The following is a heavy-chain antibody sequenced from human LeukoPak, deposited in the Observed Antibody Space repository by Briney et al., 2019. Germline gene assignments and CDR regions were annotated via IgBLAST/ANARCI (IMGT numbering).Heavy chain of an antibody. V-gene: IGHV3-21*03. D-gene: IGHD4-23*01. CDR1: GFTFSSYS. Sequence: GGSLRLSCAASGFTFSSYSMNWVRQAPGKGLEWVSSISSSSSYIYYADSVKGRFTISRDNAKNSLYLQMNSLKTEDAAVYSCTTTTNDYGGKSGGYWGQGTLVTVSS. CDR3: TTTTNDYGGKSGGY. CDR2: ISSSSSYI. J-gene: IGHJ4*02.